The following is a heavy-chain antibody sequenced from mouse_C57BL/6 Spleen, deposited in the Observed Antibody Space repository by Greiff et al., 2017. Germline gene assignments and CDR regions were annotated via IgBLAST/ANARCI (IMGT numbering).Heavy chain of an antibody. CDR2: ISDGGSYT. CDR3: ARDLEGSGYFDY. Sequence: DVKLVESGGGLVKPGGSLKLSCAASGFTFSSYAMSWVRQTPEKRLEWVATISDGGSYTYYPDNVKGRFTISRDNAKNNLYLQMSHLKSEDTAMYYCARDLEGSGYFDYWGQGTTLTVSS. V-gene: IGHV5-4*01. CDR1: GFTFSSYA. J-gene: IGHJ2*01. D-gene: IGHD3-2*02.